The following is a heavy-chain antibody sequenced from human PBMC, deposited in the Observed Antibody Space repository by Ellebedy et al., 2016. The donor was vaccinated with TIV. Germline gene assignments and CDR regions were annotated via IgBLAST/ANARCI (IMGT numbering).Heavy chain of an antibody. D-gene: IGHD1-26*01. Sequence: GSLRLSXTVSGDSTRRYYWNWIRQPPGKGLEWIANIYHTGNTNYNPSLKSRVTLSIDTSKSQFSLKLSSVTAADTAVYYCTKVGWELAHFDYWGQGTLVTVSS. CDR2: IYHTGNT. V-gene: IGHV4-59*01. J-gene: IGHJ4*02. CDR3: TKVGWELAHFDY. CDR1: GDSTRRYY.